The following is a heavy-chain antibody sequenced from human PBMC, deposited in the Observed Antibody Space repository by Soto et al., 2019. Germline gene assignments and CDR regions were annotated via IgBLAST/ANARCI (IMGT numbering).Heavy chain of an antibody. CDR1: GYTFTSYY. D-gene: IGHD6-13*01. CDR3: ARAAAGTFGYFQH. J-gene: IGHJ1*01. CDR2: INPSGGST. Sequence: SVKVSCKASGYTFTSYYMHWVRQAPGQGLEWMGIINPSGGSTSYAQKFQGRVTMTRDTSTSTIYMELSSLRSEDTAVYYCARAAAGTFGYFQHWGQGTLVTVSS. V-gene: IGHV1-46*03.